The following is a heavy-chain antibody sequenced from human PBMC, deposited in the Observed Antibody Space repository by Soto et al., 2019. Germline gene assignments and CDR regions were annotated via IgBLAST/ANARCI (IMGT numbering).Heavy chain of an antibody. CDR3: AREVNSGSQIDY. D-gene: IGHD1-26*01. CDR1: GFTFSSYA. J-gene: IGHJ4*02. V-gene: IGHV3-30-3*01. CDR2: ISYDGSNK. Sequence: GGSLRLSCAASGFTFSSYAMHWVRQAPGKGLEWVAVISYDGSNKYYADSVKGRFTISRDNSKNTLYLQMNSLRAEDTAVYYCAREVNSGSQIDYWGQGTLVTVS.